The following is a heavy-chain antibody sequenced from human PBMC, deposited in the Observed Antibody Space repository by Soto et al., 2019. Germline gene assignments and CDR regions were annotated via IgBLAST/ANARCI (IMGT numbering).Heavy chain of an antibody. CDR2: IKEDGSEK. Sequence: ESGGGLVQPGGSLRLSCAASGFSLSSYWMSWVRQAPGKGLERVANIKEDGSEKNYVDSMKGRLTISRDNAKSSLYLEINNLRAEDTAVYYCARGGRYHIFWGQGTLVTVSS. J-gene: IGHJ4*02. V-gene: IGHV3-7*04. CDR3: ARGGRYHIF. CDR1: GFSLSSYW. D-gene: IGHD1-26*01.